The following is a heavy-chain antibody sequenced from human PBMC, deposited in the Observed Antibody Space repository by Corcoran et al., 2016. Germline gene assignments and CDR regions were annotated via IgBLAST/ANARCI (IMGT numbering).Heavy chain of an antibody. CDR3: ARLTDCSGGSCSSFHFDY. J-gene: IGHJ4*02. CDR2: IYPGDSDT. V-gene: IGHV5-51*01. Sequence: EVQLVQSGAEVKKPGESLKISCKGSGYSFTSYWIGWVRQMPGKGLEWMGIIYPGDSDTRYSPSFQGQVTISADKSISTAYLQWSSLKASDTAMYYCARLTDCSGGSCSSFHFDYGGQGTRVTVSS. D-gene: IGHD2-15*01. CDR1: GYSFTSYW.